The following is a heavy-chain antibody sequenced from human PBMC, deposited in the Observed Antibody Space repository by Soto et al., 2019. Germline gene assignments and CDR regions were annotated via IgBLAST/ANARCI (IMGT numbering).Heavy chain of an antibody. CDR1: GFTFSSYW. CDR2: INSDGSST. CDR3: VRTSLVVAAATREDY. D-gene: IGHD2-15*01. J-gene: IGHJ4*02. Sequence: GGSLRLSCAASGFTFSSYWMHWVRQAPGKGLVWVSRINSDGSSTSYADSVKGRFTISRDNAKNTLYLQMNSLRAEDTAVYYCVRTSLVVAAATREDYWGQGSLVTVSS. V-gene: IGHV3-74*01.